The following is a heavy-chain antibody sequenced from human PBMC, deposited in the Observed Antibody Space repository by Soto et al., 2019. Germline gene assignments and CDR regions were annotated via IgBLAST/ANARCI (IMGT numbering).Heavy chain of an antibody. CDR3: ARALGSWGAYYFDY. J-gene: IGHJ4*02. Sequence: QITLKESSPTLVKPTQTLTLTCTASGFSLNTYGTGVGWIRQPPGKALEWLALIYWDDDKRYSPSLKSRLTSTKDTSKNQVVLTMTNMDPVDTVTYYCARALGSWGAYYFDYWGQGTLVTVSS. D-gene: IGHD3-16*01. CDR2: IYWDDDK. V-gene: IGHV2-5*02. CDR1: GFSLNTYGTG.